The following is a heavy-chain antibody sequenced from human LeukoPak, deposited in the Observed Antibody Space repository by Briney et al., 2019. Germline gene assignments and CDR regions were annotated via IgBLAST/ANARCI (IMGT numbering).Heavy chain of an antibody. V-gene: IGHV3-23*01. CDR2: ISAFGGST. J-gene: IGHJ4*02. Sequence: GGSLRLSCAASGFTFSNYAMSWVRQAPGKGLEWDSVISAFGGSTYYADSVKGRFTISRDNSKNTLYVHMNSLRGEDTAVYYCAKGGSLLRDPYDYWGQGTLVTVSS. CDR3: AKGGSLLRDPYDY. CDR1: GFTFSNYA. D-gene: IGHD3-22*01.